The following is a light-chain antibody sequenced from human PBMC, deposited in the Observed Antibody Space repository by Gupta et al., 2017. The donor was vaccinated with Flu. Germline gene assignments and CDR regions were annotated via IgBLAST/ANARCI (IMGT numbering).Light chain of an antibody. J-gene: IGLJ1*01. CDR3: SSYTTSYTFV. CDR2: EVS. CDR1: GRDVGTYNR. Sequence: QSALTQPPSVSGSPGQSVTISCTGTGRDVGTYNRVSWYRQPPGTAPKLIIYEVSNRPSGVPDRFSGSKSGNTASLTISGLQGEDEADYYCSSYTTSYTFVFGTGTKVTVL. V-gene: IGLV2-18*02.